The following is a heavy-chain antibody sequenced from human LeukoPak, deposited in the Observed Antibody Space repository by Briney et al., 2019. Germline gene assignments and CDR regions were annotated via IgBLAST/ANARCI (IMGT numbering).Heavy chain of an antibody. D-gene: IGHD3-9*01. V-gene: IGHV1-2*04. J-gene: IGHJ5*02. CDR2: INPNSGGT. CDR3: ARDLPPYYDILTGYNWFDP. CDR1: GYTFTGYY. Sequence: GASVKVSCKASGYTFTGYYMHWVRQAPGQGLEWMGWINPNSGGTNYAQKFQGWVTMTRDTSISTAYMELSSLRSEDTAVYYCARDLPPYYDILTGYNWFDPWGQGTLVTVSS.